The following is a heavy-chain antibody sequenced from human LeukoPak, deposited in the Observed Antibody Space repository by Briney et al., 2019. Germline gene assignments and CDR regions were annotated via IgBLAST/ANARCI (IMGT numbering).Heavy chain of an antibody. Sequence: GRSLRLSCAASGFTFDDYAMHWVRQAPGKGLEWVSGISWNSGSIGYADSVKGRFTISRDNAKNSLYLQMNSLRAEDTALYYCAKDMVDGGSGYYSRFDYWGQGTRVTVSS. CDR1: GFTFDDYA. D-gene: IGHD3-22*01. V-gene: IGHV3-9*01. J-gene: IGHJ4*02. CDR2: ISWNSGSI. CDR3: AKDMVDGGSGYYSRFDY.